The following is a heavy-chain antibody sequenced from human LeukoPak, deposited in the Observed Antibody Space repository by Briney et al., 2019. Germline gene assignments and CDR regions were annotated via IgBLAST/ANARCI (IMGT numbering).Heavy chain of an antibody. J-gene: IGHJ4*02. CDR3: ASGGGDAAYSGYDFDY. D-gene: IGHD5-12*01. CDR2: IIPILGIA. V-gene: IGHV1-69*04. CDR1: GGTXSSYA. Sequence: GASVKVSCKASGGTXSSYAISGVRQAPGQGLEWMARIIPILGIANYAQKFQGRVTITADKSTSTAYMELSSLRSEDTAVYYCASGGGDAAYSGYDFDYWGQGTLVTVSS.